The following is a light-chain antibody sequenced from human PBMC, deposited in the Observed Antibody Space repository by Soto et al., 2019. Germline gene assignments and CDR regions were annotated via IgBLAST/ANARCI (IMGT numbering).Light chain of an antibody. Sequence: DIQMTQSPSSLSASVGDRVTITCRASQIITTSLAWYQQRPGQAPKLLIYDASSLEGGVPSRFSGSGSGTEFTLTIISLQPDDFATYYGQQEQSYMRAFGHGTEVDIK. CDR1: QIITTS. J-gene: IGKJ1*01. V-gene: IGKV1-5*01. CDR3: QQEQSYMRA. CDR2: DAS.